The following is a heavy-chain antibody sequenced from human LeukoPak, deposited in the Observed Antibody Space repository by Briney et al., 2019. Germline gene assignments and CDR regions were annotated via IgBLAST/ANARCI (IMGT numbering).Heavy chain of an antibody. Sequence: SGGSLRLSCAASGFTFSSYSMNWVRQAPGKGLEWVSYISSSSSTIYYADSVKGRFTISRDNAKNSLYLQMNSLRAEDTAVYYCAPRDYLAYWGQGTLVTVSS. CDR1: GFTFSSYS. V-gene: IGHV3-48*01. CDR2: ISSSSSTI. J-gene: IGHJ4*02. D-gene: IGHD6-6*01. CDR3: APRDYLAY.